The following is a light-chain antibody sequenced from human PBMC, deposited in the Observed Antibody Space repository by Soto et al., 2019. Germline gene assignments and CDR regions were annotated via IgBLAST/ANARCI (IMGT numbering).Light chain of an antibody. Sequence: DIQMTQSPSSLSASVGDRVTITCRASQSISSYLNWYQQKPGKAPKLLIYAASSLQSGVPSRFSGSGSGTDFTLTISSLQPEDFATYYCQQRYSTLWTFGQGTKV. CDR3: QQRYSTLWT. J-gene: IGKJ1*01. V-gene: IGKV1-39*01. CDR1: QSISSY. CDR2: AAS.